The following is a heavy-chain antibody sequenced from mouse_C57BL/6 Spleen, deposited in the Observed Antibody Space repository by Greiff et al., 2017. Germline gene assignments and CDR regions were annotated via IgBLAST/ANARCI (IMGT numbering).Heavy chain of an antibody. Sequence: VQLKQSGAELVRPGASVKLSCTASGFNIKDYYMHWVKQRPEQGLEWIGRIDPEDGDTEYAPKFQGKATMTADTSSNTAYLQLSSLTSEDTAVYYCTTRDYSNPFAYWGQGTLVTVSA. CDR3: TTRDYSNPFAY. D-gene: IGHD2-5*01. CDR1: GFNIKDYY. J-gene: IGHJ3*01. V-gene: IGHV14-1*01. CDR2: IDPEDGDT.